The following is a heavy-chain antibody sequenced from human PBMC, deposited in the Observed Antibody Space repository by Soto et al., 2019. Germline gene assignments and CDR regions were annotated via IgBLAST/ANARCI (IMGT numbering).Heavy chain of an antibody. D-gene: IGHD6-6*01. V-gene: IGHV4-59*12. J-gene: IGHJ4*02. CDR1: GGSISSYY. Sequence: SETLSLTCTVSGGSISSYYWSWIRQPPGKGLEWIGYIYYSGSTNYNPSLKSRVTISVDTSKNQFSLKLSSVTAADTAVYYCARKGYSSSPLDYWGQGTLVTVSS. CDR3: ARKGYSSSPLDY. CDR2: IYYSGST.